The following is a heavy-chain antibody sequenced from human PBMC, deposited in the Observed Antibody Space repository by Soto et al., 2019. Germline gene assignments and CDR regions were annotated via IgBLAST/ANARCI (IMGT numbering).Heavy chain of an antibody. CDR2: IDPDSGET. V-gene: IGHV1-24*01. J-gene: IGHJ5*02. D-gene: IGHD4-4*01. Sequence: ASVKVSCKASGYTLTGYYMHWVRQAPGQGLEWMGGIDPDSGETIYAQKFQGRVTMTEDTSTDTAYMELSSLRSEDTAVYYCALFRMTTVSWFDPWGQGTLVTVSS. CDR1: GYTLTGYY. CDR3: ALFRMTTVSWFDP.